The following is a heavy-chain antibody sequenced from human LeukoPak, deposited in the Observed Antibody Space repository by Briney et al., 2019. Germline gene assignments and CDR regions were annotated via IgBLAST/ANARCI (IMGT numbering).Heavy chain of an antibody. Sequence: GGSLRLSCAASGFTFSSYAMSWVRQAPGKGLEWVSAISGSGGSTYYADSVKGRFTISRDNSKNTLYLQMNSLRAEDTAVYYCAKERAIAAAGTGGWFDPWGQGTLATVSS. CDR2: ISGSGGST. V-gene: IGHV3-23*01. D-gene: IGHD6-13*01. CDR3: AKERAIAAAGTGGWFDP. J-gene: IGHJ5*02. CDR1: GFTFSSYA.